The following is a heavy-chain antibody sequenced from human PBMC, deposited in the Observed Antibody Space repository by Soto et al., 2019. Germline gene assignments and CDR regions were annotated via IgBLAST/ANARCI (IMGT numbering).Heavy chain of an antibody. CDR3: TSGQYPRFYHGSRSYPYY. V-gene: IGHV3-7*03. J-gene: IGHJ4*02. CDR1: GFTFSSFW. D-gene: IGHD3-10*01. Sequence: GGSLRLSCAASGFTFSSFWMSWVRQAPGKGLEWVANIKTDGSETHYVDSVKGRFTISRDNPKTSLFLQMNSLRVEDTAVYFCTSGQYPRFYHGSRSYPYYWGQGTPVTVSS. CDR2: IKTDGSET.